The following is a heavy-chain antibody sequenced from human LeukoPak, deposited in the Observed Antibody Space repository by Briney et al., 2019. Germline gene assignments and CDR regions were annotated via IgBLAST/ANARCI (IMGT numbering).Heavy chain of an antibody. Sequence: GGSLRLSCAAPGFTFSDHSMDWVRQAPGKRLEWVGRTRKKANSYTTEYAASAKGRFTISRDDSKNSLYLQMNSLKTEDTAVYYCARAAYGDYLFDYWGQGTLVTVSS. CDR3: ARAAYGDYLFDY. J-gene: IGHJ4*02. CDR2: TRKKANSYTT. V-gene: IGHV3-72*01. CDR1: GFTFSDHS. D-gene: IGHD4-17*01.